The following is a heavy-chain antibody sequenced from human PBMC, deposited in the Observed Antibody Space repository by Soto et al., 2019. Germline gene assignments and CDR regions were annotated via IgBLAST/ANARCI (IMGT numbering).Heavy chain of an antibody. J-gene: IGHJ6*02. CDR3: ARAVGYYGSGSYSFYYYGMDV. CDR2: IYHSGST. V-gene: IGHV4-30-2*01. D-gene: IGHD3-10*01. Sequence: QLQLQESGSGLVKPSQTLSLTCAVSGGSISSGGYSWSWIRQPPGKGLEWIGYIYHSGSTYYNPSLKSRVTISVDRSKNQFSLKLSSVTAADTAVYYCARAVGYYGSGSYSFYYYGMDVWGQGTTVTVSS. CDR1: GGSISSGGYS.